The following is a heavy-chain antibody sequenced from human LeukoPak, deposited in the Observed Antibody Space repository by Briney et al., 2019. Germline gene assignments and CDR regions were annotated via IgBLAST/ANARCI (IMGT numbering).Heavy chain of an antibody. CDR1: GFTFSSYA. CDR3: AKDQDYGDYVGPYYFDY. CDR2: ISGSGGST. Sequence: GGSLRLSCAASGFTFSSYAMSRVRQAPGKGLEWVSAISGSGGSTYYADSVKGRFTISRDNSKNTLYLQMNSLRAEDTAVYYCAKDQDYGDYVGPYYFDYWGQGTLVTVSS. V-gene: IGHV3-23*01. D-gene: IGHD4-17*01. J-gene: IGHJ4*02.